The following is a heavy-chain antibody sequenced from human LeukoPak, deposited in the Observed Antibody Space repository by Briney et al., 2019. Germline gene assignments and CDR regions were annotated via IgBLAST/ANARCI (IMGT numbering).Heavy chain of an antibody. V-gene: IGHV4-34*01. CDR3: ARGILVTVYAAFDY. J-gene: IGHJ4*02. Sequence: PSETLSLTCGVYGGSFSGYYWTWIRQSPGMGLEWIGEIIHSGSTNYNPSLTSRVTISVDTPKNQFSLELSSVTAADTAVYYCARGILVTVYAAFDYWGQGTPVTVSS. CDR1: GGSFSGYY. CDR2: IIHSGST. D-gene: IGHD2-8*01.